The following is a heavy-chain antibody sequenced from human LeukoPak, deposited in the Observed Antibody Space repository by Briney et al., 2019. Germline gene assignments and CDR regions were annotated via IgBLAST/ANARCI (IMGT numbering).Heavy chain of an antibody. Sequence: ASVKVSCKASGYTFTSYGISWVRQAPGQGLEWMGWISAYNDNTNYAQKLQGRVTMTTDTSTSTAYMELRSLRSDDTAVYYCARARFREFDFDYWGQGTLVTVSS. J-gene: IGHJ4*02. CDR2: ISAYNDNT. V-gene: IGHV1-18*01. D-gene: IGHD3-10*01. CDR1: GYTFTSYG. CDR3: ARARFREFDFDY.